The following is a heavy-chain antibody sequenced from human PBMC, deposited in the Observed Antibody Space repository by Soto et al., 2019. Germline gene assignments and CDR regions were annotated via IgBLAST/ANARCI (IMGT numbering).Heavy chain of an antibody. CDR2: INHSGST. CDR3: ARGIWLRSSFDY. V-gene: IGHV4-34*01. D-gene: IGHD5-12*01. J-gene: IGHJ4*02. CDR1: GGSFSGYY. Sequence: QVQLQQWGAGLLKPSETLSLTCAVYGGSFSGYYWSWIRQPPGKGLEWIGEINHSGSTNYTPSLKSRVSISVDTSKNQFSLKLSSVTAAYTAVYYCARGIWLRSSFDYWGQGTLVTVSS.